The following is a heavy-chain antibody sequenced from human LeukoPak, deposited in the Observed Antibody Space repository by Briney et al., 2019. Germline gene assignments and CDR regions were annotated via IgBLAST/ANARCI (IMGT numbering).Heavy chain of an antibody. V-gene: IGHV4-59*01. D-gene: IGHD1-14*01. CDR1: GGSISTYY. Sequence: SETLSLTCTVSGGSISTYYWSWIRQPPGKGLEWIGYIYYSGSANYNPSLKSRVTISVDTSKNQFSLKLSSVTAADTAVYYCAGDTGNDAFDLWGQGTMVTVSS. CDR2: IYYSGSA. CDR3: AGDTGNDAFDL. J-gene: IGHJ3*01.